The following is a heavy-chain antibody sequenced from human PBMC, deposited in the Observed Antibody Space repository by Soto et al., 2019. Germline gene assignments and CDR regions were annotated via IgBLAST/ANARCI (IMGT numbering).Heavy chain of an antibody. J-gene: IGHJ5*02. Sequence: SETLSLTCTVSGGSISSGDYYWSWIRQPPGKGLEWIGYIYYSGSTYYNPSLKSRVTISVDTSKNQFSLKLSSVTAADTAVYYCARDLGRKYYYGSGSYNWLDPWGQGTLVTVSS. D-gene: IGHD3-10*01. CDR1: GGSISSGDYY. CDR2: IYYSGST. CDR3: ARDLGRKYYYGSGSYNWLDP. V-gene: IGHV4-30-4*01.